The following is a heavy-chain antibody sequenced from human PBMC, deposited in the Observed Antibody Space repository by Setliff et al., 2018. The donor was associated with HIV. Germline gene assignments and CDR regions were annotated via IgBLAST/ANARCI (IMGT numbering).Heavy chain of an antibody. J-gene: IGHJ6*02. V-gene: IGHV1-2*06. D-gene: IGHD3-3*02. CDR2: INPNSGGT. CDR3: ARDAWVEFLEWTYYDMDV. CDR1: GGTFSSYA. Sequence: GASVKVSCKASGGTFSSYAIHWVRQAPGQGLEWMGRINPNSGGTKYAQKVQGRVTMTRDTSISTAYMELRSLRSEDTAVYYCARDAWVEFLEWTYYDMDVWGQGTTVTVSS.